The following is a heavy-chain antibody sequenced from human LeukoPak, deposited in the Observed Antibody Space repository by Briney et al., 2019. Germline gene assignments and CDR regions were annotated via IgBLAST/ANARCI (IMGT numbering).Heavy chain of an antibody. Sequence: GGSLRLSCAASGFTVSSNYMSWVRQAPGKGLEWVSVIYSGGSTYYADSVKGRFTISRDNSKNTLYLQMNSLRAEDTAVYYCARCPGYCSGGSCYPRYYYFDYWGQGTLVTVSS. CDR3: ARCPGYCSGGSCYPRYYYFDY. CDR2: IYSGGST. CDR1: GFTVSSNY. J-gene: IGHJ4*02. V-gene: IGHV3-66*01. D-gene: IGHD2-15*01.